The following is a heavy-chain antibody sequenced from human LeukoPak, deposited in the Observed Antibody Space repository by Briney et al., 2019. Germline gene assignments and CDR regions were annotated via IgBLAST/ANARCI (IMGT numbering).Heavy chain of an antibody. J-gene: IGHJ4*02. Sequence: SETLSLTCTVSDGSISSGGYCWSWIRQHPGKGLEWIGYIYYSGSTYYNPSLKSRVTISVDTSKNQFSPKLSSVTAADTAVYYCARGRGYSGYDYGVDYWGQGTLVTVSS. CDR3: ARGRGYSGYDYGVDY. CDR2: IYYSGST. V-gene: IGHV4-31*03. CDR1: DGSISSGGYC. D-gene: IGHD5-12*01.